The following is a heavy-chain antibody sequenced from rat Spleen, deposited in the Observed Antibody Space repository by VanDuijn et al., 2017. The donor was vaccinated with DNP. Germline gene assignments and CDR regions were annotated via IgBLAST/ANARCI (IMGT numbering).Heavy chain of an antibody. CDR3: ARLGTQGFAY. V-gene: IGHV3-3*01. Sequence: EVQLQESGPGLVKPSRSLSLTWSVTGYSITRTYRWNWIRRFPGNKLEWMGYINSAGSTNYNPSLKSRISITRDTSKNQFFLQVNSVTTEDTATYYCARLGTQGFAYWGQGTLVTVSS. CDR1: GYSITRTYR. J-gene: IGHJ3*01. CDR2: INSAGST. D-gene: IGHD1-5*01.